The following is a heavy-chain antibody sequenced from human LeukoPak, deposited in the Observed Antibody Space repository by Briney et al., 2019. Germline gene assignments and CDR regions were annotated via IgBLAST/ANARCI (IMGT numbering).Heavy chain of an antibody. J-gene: IGHJ4*02. CDR3: ARVGYSYGYFFDY. Sequence: GGSLRLSCAASGFTFSSYWMSWVRQAPGKGLKWVANIKQDGSEKYYVDSVKGRFTISRDNAKNSLYLQMNSLRAEDTAVYYCARVGYSYGYFFDYWGQGTLVTVSS. CDR2: IKQDGSEK. V-gene: IGHV3-7*01. D-gene: IGHD5-18*01. CDR1: GFTFSSYW.